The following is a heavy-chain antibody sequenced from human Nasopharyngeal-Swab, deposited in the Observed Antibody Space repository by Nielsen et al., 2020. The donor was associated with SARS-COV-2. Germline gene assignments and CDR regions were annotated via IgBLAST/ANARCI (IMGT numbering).Heavy chain of an antibody. V-gene: IGHV3-30-3*02. D-gene: IGHD3-10*01. CDR3: AKSSHYGSEYYYYYYMDV. Sequence: LKISCAASGFTFSSYAMHWVRQAPGKGLEWVAVISYDGSNKYYADSVKGRFTISRDNSKNTLYLQMNSLRAEDTAVYYCAKSSHYGSEYYYYYYMDVWGKGTTVTVSS. CDR1: GFTFSSYA. J-gene: IGHJ6*03. CDR2: ISYDGSNK.